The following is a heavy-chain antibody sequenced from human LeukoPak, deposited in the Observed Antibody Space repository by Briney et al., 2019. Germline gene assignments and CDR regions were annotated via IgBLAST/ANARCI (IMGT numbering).Heavy chain of an antibody. CDR1: GISVSSYS. D-gene: IGHD1-14*01. V-gene: IGHV3-30*03. CDR3: ATDNNVNPNWFDP. CDR2: MSYEGTYK. J-gene: IGHJ5*02. Sequence: GTSLRLSCLASGISVSSYSIHWVRQGPGKGLEWVAVMSYEGTYKYYADSVKGRFTTSRDNSKNTLYLQMNSLRAEDTAVYYCATDNNVNPNWFDPWGQGTLVTVSS.